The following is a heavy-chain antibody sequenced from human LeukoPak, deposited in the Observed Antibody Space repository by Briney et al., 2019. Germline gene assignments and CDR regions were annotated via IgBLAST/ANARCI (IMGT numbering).Heavy chain of an antibody. D-gene: IGHD3-3*01. CDR1: GGSISSYY. CDR3: ARDQGRFLDQAYGMDV. Sequence: PSETLSLTCTVSGGSISSYYWSWIRQPPGKGLEWIGYIYYSGSTNYNPSLKSRVTISVDTSKNQFSLKLSSVTAADTAVYYCARDQGRFLDQAYGMDVWGQGTTVTVSS. J-gene: IGHJ6*02. V-gene: IGHV4-59*01. CDR2: IYYSGST.